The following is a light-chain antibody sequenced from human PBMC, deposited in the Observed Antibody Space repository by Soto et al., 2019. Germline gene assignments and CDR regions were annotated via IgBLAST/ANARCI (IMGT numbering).Light chain of an antibody. V-gene: IGLV2-8*01. CDR3: SSYAGSNTVL. CDR1: SSDVGGYLY. CDR2: EVT. J-gene: IGLJ2*01. Sequence: QSALTQPPSASGSPGQTVTISCTGTSSDVGGYLYVSWYQQHPGKAPKLMIFEVTKRPSGVPDRVAGSKSGNTASLTVSGLQAEDEASYYCSSYAGSNTVLFGGGTKLTVL.